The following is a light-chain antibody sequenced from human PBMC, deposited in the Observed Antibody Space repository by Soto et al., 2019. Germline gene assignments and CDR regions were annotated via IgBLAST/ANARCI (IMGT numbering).Light chain of an antibody. V-gene: IGKV1-39*01. CDR1: QSISRH. Sequence: DIQMTQSPSSLSASVGDRVTITCRPSQSISRHLNWYQQKPGKAPNLLIYAASSLQSGVPSRFSGSGSETYFTLTISSLQPEDIATYYCQESDPTLAFAGGSKV. J-gene: IGKJ4*01. CDR3: QESDPTLA. CDR2: AAS.